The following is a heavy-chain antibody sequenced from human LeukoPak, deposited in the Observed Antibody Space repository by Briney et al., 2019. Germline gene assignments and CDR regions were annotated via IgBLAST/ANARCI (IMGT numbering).Heavy chain of an antibody. CDR1: GGSISSYY. CDR2: IYYSGST. J-gene: IGHJ5*01. CDR3: ARTSAEYSNSWIDS. Sequence: SETLSLTCTVSGGSISSYYWSWIRQPPGKGLEWMGYIYYSGSTYSNPSLQSRVTMSVDKSKNHYSLKLTSWTAADTAVYYWARTSAEYSNSWIDSWGQGTLVIVSS. V-gene: IGHV4-59*12. D-gene: IGHD6-6*01.